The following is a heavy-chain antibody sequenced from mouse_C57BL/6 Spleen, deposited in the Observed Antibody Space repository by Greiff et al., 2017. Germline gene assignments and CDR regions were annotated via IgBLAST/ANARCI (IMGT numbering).Heavy chain of an antibody. Sequence: QVQLKQPGAELVKPGASVKMSCKASGYTFTSYWITWVKQRPGQGLEWIGDIYPGSGSTNYNEKFKSKATLTVDKSSSTAYMQLSSLTSEDSAVYYCARIYYGIPYYFDYWGQGTTLTVSS. CDR3: ARIYYGIPYYFDY. J-gene: IGHJ2*01. CDR1: GYTFTSYW. V-gene: IGHV1-55*01. CDR2: IYPGSGST. D-gene: IGHD2-1*01.